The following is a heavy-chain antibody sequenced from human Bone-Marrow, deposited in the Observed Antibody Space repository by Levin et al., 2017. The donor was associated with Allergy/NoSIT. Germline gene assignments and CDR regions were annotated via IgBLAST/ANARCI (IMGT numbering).Heavy chain of an antibody. D-gene: IGHD3-10*02. CDR2: IKEDGTER. Sequence: LSLPCAASGFIFSTYWMSWVRPAPGKGLEWVANIKEDGTERYYGDSVKGRFTISRDNAKNSLYLQMNSLRAEDTAVYYCATSITMFDYWGQGTLVTVSS. CDR1: GFIFSTYW. CDR3: ATSITMFDY. J-gene: IGHJ4*02. V-gene: IGHV3-7*02.